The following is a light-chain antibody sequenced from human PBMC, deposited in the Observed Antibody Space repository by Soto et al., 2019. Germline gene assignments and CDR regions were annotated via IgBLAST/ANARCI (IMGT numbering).Light chain of an antibody. CDR2: KAS. Sequence: DIQMTQSPSTLSASVGDRVTITCRASQSISSWLAWYQQKPGKAPKLLIYKASSLESGVPSRFSGSGSGTQFTLTISSLQPDDFATYYCQQYNRYPFTFGPGIKVDIK. V-gene: IGKV1-5*03. CDR3: QQYNRYPFT. CDR1: QSISSW. J-gene: IGKJ3*01.